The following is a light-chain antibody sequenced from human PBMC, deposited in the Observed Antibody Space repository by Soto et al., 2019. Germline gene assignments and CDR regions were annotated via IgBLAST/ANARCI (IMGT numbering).Light chain of an antibody. Sequence: EIVLTQSPGTLSLSPGERATLSCRASQSVTSNYLAWYQQKPGQAPRLLMYGASSRATGIPDRFSGSGSGTDFTLTISRLEPEYFAVYYCHQYGSSPRTFGQGTKVEIK. CDR3: HQYGSSPRT. CDR1: QSVTSNY. J-gene: IGKJ1*01. V-gene: IGKV3-20*01. CDR2: GAS.